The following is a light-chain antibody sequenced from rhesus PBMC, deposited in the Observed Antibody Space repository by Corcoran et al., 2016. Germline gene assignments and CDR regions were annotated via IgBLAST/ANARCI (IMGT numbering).Light chain of an antibody. CDR2: WAV. J-gene: IGKJ2*01. CDR1: QSLLYSSNNKNY. V-gene: IGKV4-1*01. CDR3: QQYYSSPYS. Sequence: DIVMTQSPDSLAVSLVERVTINCKSSQSLLYSSNNKNYLAWYQQKPGQAPKLLIYWAVTRESGVPNRFRGRWSGTDFPLTISGLQAEDVAVYYCQQYYSSPYSFGQGTKVEIK.